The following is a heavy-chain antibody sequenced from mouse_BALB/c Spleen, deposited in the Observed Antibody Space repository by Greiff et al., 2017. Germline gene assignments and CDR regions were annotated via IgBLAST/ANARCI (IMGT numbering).Heavy chain of an antibody. V-gene: IGHV14-4*02. Sequence: VQLQQSGAELVRSGASVKLSCTASGFNIKDYYMHWVKQRPEQGLEWIGWIDPENGDTEYAPKFQGKATMTADTSSNTAYLQLSSLTSEDTAVYNCNAIWDYGEDYFDYWGEGTTLTESS. CDR3: NAIWDYGEDYFDY. J-gene: IGHJ2*01. CDR2: IDPENGDT. CDR1: GFNIKDYY. D-gene: IGHD1-2*01.